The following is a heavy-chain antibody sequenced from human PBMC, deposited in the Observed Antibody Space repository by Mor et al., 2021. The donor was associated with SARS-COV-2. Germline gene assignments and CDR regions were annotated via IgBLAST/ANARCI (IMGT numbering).Heavy chain of an antibody. CDR3: ARPPWELAFDY. Sequence: SRVTISVDTSKNQFSLKLSSVTAADTAVHYCARPPWELAFDYWGQGTLVTVSS. J-gene: IGHJ4*02. V-gene: IGHV4-39*01. D-gene: IGHD1-26*01.